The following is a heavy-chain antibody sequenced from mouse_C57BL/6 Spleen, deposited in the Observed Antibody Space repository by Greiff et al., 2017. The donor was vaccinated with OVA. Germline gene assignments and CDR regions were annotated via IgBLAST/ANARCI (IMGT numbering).Heavy chain of an antibody. CDR2: IDPSDSET. J-gene: IGHJ2*01. Sequence: QVQLQQPGAELVRPGSSVKLSCKASGYTFTSYWMHWVKQRPIQGLEWIGNIDPSDSETNYNQKFKDKATLTVDKSSSTAYMQLSSLTSEDSAVYCCARGGSFDYWGQGTTLTVSS. V-gene: IGHV1-52*01. CDR1: GYTFTSYW. CDR3: ARGGSFDY.